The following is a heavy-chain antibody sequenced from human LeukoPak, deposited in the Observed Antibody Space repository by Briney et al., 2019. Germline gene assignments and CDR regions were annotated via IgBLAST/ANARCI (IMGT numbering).Heavy chain of an antibody. V-gene: IGHV3-30*18. CDR2: ISYDGSNK. J-gene: IGHJ4*02. CDR1: GFTFSGYG. CDR3: AKDHHYSSGWYSYFDY. D-gene: IGHD6-19*01. Sequence: GGSLRLSCAASGFTFSGYGMHWVRQAPGKGLEWVAVISYDGSNKYYADSVKGRFTISRDNSKNTLYLQMNSLRAGDTAVYYCAKDHHYSSGWYSYFDYWGQGTLVTVSS.